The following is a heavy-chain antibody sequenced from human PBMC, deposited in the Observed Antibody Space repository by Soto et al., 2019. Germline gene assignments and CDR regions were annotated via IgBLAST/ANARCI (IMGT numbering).Heavy chain of an antibody. Sequence: PSETLSLTCTVSSVSIYSGSFHWGWIRQPPGKGLEWIGSINFSGSTYYNPSLKSRVTISVDTSKNQFSLNLISVTAADTAVYYCARRHAPRYTTGNNHFDFWGQGSLVTVSS. CDR1: SVSIYSGSFH. CDR3: ARRHAPRYTTGNNHFDF. V-gene: IGHV4-39*01. CDR2: INFSGST. J-gene: IGHJ4*02. D-gene: IGHD1-1*01.